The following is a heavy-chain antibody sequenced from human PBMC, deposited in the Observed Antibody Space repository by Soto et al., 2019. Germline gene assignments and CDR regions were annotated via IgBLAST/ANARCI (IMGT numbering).Heavy chain of an antibody. J-gene: IGHJ4*02. V-gene: IGHV4-31*03. Sequence: QVQLQESGPGLVQPSETLSLTCSVSGGSINSASYHWSWHRQHPGKGLEFIGYIFYTESTYYNPSLETRLTISVDTSKNHVSLRLNAVTAADTAVYYCARLDYGDSAFDSWGRGILVTVSS. CDR3: ARLDYGDSAFDS. CDR1: GGSINSASYH. CDR2: IFYTEST. D-gene: IGHD4-17*01.